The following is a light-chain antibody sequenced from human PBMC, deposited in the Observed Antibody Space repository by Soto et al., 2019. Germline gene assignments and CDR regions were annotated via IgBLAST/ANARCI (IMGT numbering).Light chain of an antibody. J-gene: IGKJ2*01. CDR1: QSVLYSSNNKNY. Sequence: DIVMTQSPDSLAVSLGERATINCKSSQSVLYSSNNKNYLAWYQQKAGQPPKLLIYWASTRESGVPDRFSGSGSGTDFTLTISSLQSEDVAIYYCQQYYNARWTFGQGTKLEIK. V-gene: IGKV4-1*01. CDR3: QQYYNARWT. CDR2: WAS.